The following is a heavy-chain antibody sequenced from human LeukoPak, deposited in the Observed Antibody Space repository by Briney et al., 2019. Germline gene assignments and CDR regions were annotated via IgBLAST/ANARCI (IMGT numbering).Heavy chain of an antibody. J-gene: IGHJ6*03. D-gene: IGHD2-8*01. CDR1: GYTFTGYY. V-gene: IGHV1-2*02. CDR3: ARDRVYCTNGVCYEYYYYYYMDV. CDR2: INPNSGGT. Sequence: ASVKVSCKASGYTFTGYYMHWVRQAPGQGLEWMGWINPNSGGTSYAQKFQGRVTMTRDMSTSTVYMELSSLRSEDTAVYYCARDRVYCTNGVCYEYYYYYYMDVWGKGTTVTVSS.